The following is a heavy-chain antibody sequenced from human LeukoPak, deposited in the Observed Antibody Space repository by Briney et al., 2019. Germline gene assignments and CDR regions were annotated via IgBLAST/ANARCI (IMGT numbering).Heavy chain of an antibody. J-gene: IGHJ4*02. V-gene: IGHV1-18*04. CDR2: ISAYNGNT. D-gene: IGHD6-19*01. CDR1: GYTFTGYY. CDR3: ARDHGVAVAGIWGY. Sequence: ASVKVSCKASGYTFTGYYMHWVRQAPGEGLEWMGWISAYNGNTNYAEEIQGRVTMATDTSTSTAYMELRSLRSDDTAVYYCARDHGVAVAGIWGYWGQGTLVTVSS.